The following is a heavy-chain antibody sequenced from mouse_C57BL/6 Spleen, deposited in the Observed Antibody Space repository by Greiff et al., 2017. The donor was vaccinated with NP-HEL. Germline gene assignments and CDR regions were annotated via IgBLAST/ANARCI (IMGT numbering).Heavy chain of an antibody. J-gene: IGHJ2*01. D-gene: IGHD3-1*01. CDR3: ARSLSGR. Sequence: QVQLQQSGAELVRPGTSVKVSCKASGYAFTNYLIEWVKQRPGQGLEWIGVINPGSGGTNYNEKFKGKGTLTVDNASSTAYLQSSSLTSVVSAASFCARSLSGRWGHGANLTVSS. CDR2: INPGSGGT. V-gene: IGHV1-54*01. CDR1: GYAFTNYL.